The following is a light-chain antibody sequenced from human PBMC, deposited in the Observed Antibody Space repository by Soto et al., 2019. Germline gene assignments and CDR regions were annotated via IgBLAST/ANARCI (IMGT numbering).Light chain of an antibody. CDR1: SSDVGGYNY. CDR3: SSYRASSTTHYV. CDR2: DVS. V-gene: IGLV2-14*03. Sequence: QPALTQPASLSGSPGQSITISCTGTSSDVGGYNYVSWYQQHPGKGPKLMIYDVSNRPSGVSNRFSGSKSGNTASLTISGLQAEDEADYYCSSYRASSTTHYVFGAGTKVTVL. J-gene: IGLJ1*01.